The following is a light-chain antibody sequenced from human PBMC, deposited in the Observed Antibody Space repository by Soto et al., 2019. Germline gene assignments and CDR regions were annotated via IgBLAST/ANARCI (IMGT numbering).Light chain of an antibody. CDR1: QSVSRY. J-gene: IGKJ4*01. V-gene: IGKV3-11*01. CDR3: QQRSDWPST. Sequence: EIALTQSPATLSLSPGERATLSCRASQSVSRYLAWYQQKPGQAPRLLIYDASNRATGIPARFSGSGSGTDFTLTISSLEPEHFGGYYCQQRSDWPSTFGGGTKVQIK. CDR2: DAS.